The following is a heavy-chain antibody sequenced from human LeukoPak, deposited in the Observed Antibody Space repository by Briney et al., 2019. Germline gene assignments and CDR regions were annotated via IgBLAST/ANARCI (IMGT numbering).Heavy chain of an antibody. Sequence: GGSLRLSCAASGFTFSNAWMSWFRHAPGKGLEGVGFIRSKAYGGTTEYAASVKGRFTNSRDDSKSIAYLQMNSLKTEDTAVYYCTRASGIQLWLMPLAFDYWGQGTLVTVSS. V-gene: IGHV3-49*03. CDR3: TRASGIQLWLMPLAFDY. J-gene: IGHJ4*02. CDR2: IRSKAYGGTT. CDR1: GFTFSNAW. D-gene: IGHD5-18*01.